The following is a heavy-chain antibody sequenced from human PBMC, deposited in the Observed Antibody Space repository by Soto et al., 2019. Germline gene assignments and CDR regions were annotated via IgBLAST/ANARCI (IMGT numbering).Heavy chain of an antibody. CDR3: ARGDRITIFGVVIRDDAFDI. V-gene: IGHV4-34*01. CDR1: GGSFSGYY. CDR2: INHSGST. D-gene: IGHD3-3*01. J-gene: IGHJ3*02. Sequence: SETLSLTCAVYGGSFSGYYWSWIRQPPGKGLEWIGEINHSGSTNYNPSLKSRVTISVDTSKNQFSLKLSSVTAADTAVYYCARGDRITIFGVVIRDDAFDIWGQGTMVTVSS.